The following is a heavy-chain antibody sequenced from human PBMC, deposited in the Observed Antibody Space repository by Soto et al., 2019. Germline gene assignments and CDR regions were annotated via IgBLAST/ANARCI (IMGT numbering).Heavy chain of an antibody. Sequence: SETLSLTCTVSGGSISSYYWSWIRQPPGKGLEWIEYIYYSRSTNYNPSIKSRVTISVDTSKNQFSLKLSSVTAADTAVYYCARVLGSGGRAGWFDPWGQGTLVTVSS. CDR1: GGSISSYY. CDR3: ARVLGSGGRAGWFDP. D-gene: IGHD2-15*01. J-gene: IGHJ5*02. V-gene: IGHV4-59*01. CDR2: IYYSRST.